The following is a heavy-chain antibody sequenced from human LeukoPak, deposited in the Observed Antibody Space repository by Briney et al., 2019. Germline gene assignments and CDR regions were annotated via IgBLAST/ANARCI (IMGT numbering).Heavy chain of an antibody. CDR3: AREGAITFGGVMVPGDY. J-gene: IGHJ4*02. V-gene: IGHV1-46*01. CDR2: INPSGGST. Sequence: ASVKVSCKASGYTFTSYYMHWVRQAPGQGLEWMGIINPSGGSTSYAQKFQGRVTMTRDMSTSTVYMELSSLRSEDTAVYYCAREGAITFGGVMVPGDYWGQGTLVTVSS. D-gene: IGHD3-16*01. CDR1: GYTFTSYY.